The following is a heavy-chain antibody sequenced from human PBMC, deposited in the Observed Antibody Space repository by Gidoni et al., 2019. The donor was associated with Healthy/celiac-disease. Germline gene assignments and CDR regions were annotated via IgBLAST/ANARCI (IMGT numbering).Heavy chain of an antibody. Sequence: QVQLQESGPGLVKPSETLSLTCAVSGYSISSGYYWGWIRQPPGKGLEWIGSIYHSGSTYYNPSLKSRVTISVDTSKNQFSLKLSSVTAADTAVYYCAVGGNSLGEYFQHWGQGTLVTVSS. J-gene: IGHJ1*01. CDR1: GYSISSGYY. CDR2: IYHSGST. CDR3: AVGGNSLGEYFQH. V-gene: IGHV4-38-2*01. D-gene: IGHD2-21*02.